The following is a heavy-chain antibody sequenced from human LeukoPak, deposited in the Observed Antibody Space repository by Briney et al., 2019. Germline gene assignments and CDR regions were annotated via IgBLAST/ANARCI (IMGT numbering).Heavy chain of an antibody. V-gene: IGHV3-30*18. CDR2: ISYDGSNK. Sequence: GGSLRLSCAASGFTFSSYGMHWVRQAPGKGLEWVAVISYDGSNKYYADSVKGRFTISRDNSKNTLYLQMNSLRAEDTAVYYCAKGELGFDYWGQETLVTVSS. CDR3: AKGELGFDY. J-gene: IGHJ4*02. D-gene: IGHD7-27*01. CDR1: GFTFSSYG.